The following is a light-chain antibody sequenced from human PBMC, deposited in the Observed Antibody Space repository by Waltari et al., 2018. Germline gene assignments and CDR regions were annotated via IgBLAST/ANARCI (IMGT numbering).Light chain of an antibody. Sequence: EIVLTQSPGTLSLSLGARATLSCRASQSVSISFLAWYQQKPGQAPRLLIYGASSRATGIPDRFSGGGSGTDFTLIISRLEPEDFAIYYCQQYSYSPVTFGQGTRLEIK. CDR2: GAS. CDR3: QQYSYSPVT. V-gene: IGKV3-20*01. J-gene: IGKJ5*01. CDR1: QSVSISF.